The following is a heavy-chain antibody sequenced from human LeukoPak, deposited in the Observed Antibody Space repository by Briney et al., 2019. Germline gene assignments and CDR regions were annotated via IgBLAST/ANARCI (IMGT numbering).Heavy chain of an antibody. CDR2: INPNSGGT. Sequence: ASVKVSCKASGYTFTGDYMHWVRQAPGQGLEWMGWINPNSGGTNYAQKFQGRVTMTRDTSISTAYMELSRLRSDDTAVYYCARGGIAVAGTFFDYWGQGTLVTVSS. V-gene: IGHV1-2*02. CDR3: ARGGIAVAGTFFDY. D-gene: IGHD6-19*01. CDR1: GYTFTGDY. J-gene: IGHJ4*02.